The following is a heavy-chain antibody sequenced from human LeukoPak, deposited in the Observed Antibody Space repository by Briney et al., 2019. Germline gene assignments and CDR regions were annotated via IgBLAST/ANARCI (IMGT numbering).Heavy chain of an antibody. CDR1: GGSFSGYY. D-gene: IGHD6-6*01. CDR2: INHSGTT. V-gene: IGHV4-34*01. Sequence: SETLSLTCAVYGGSFSGYYWSWIRHRPGKGLEWIGEINHSGTTDYNPSLKSRVTISVDTSKNQFSLKPSSVTAADMAVYYCAKTPTALVRGGYYFDTWGLGTPVTVSS. CDR3: AKTPTALVRGGYYFDT. J-gene: IGHJ4*02.